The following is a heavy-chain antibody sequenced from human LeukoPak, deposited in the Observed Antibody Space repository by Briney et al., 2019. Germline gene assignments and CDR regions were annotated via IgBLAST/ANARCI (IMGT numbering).Heavy chain of an antibody. CDR2: INPNSGGT. D-gene: IGHD6-6*01. CDR1: GYTFTGYY. V-gene: IGHV1-2*02. CDR3: ARGPNSSSPGSPLDY. J-gene: IGHJ4*02. Sequence: ASVTVSCKASGYTFTGYYMHWVRQAPGQGREGMGWINPNSGGTNYAQKFQGRVTMTRDTSISTAYMELSRLRSDDTAVYYCARGPNSSSPGSPLDYWGQGTLVTVSS.